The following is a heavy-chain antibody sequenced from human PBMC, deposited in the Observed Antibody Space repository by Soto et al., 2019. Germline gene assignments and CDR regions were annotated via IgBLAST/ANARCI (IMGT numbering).Heavy chain of an antibody. CDR1: GFTFSSYA. V-gene: IGHV3-23*01. Sequence: GGSLRLSCAASGFTFSSYAMSWVRQAPGKGLEWVSAISGSGGSTYYADSAKGRFTISRDNSKNTLYLQMNSLRAEDTAVYYCAKDPPKYSSGWYDYWGQGTLVTVSS. CDR2: ISGSGGST. CDR3: AKDPPKYSSGWYDY. D-gene: IGHD6-19*01. J-gene: IGHJ4*02.